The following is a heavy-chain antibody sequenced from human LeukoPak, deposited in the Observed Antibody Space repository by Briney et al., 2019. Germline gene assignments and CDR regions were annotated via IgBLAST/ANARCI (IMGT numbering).Heavy chain of an antibody. D-gene: IGHD3-3*01. CDR1: GFTFSSYS. Sequence: GGSLRLSCAASGFTFSSYSMNWVRQAPGKGLEWVSSISSSSSYIYYADSVKGRFTISRDNAKNSLYLQMNSLRAEDTAVYYCARDHDTIFGVVRYYYYYMDVWGKGTTVTVSS. CDR3: ARDHDTIFGVVRYYYYYMDV. CDR2: ISSSSSYI. V-gene: IGHV3-21*01. J-gene: IGHJ6*03.